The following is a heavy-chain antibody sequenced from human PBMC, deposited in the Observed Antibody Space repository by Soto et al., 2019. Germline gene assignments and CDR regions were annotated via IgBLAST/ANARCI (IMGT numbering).Heavy chain of an antibody. CDR2: IYYSGST. CDR3: ARTFYSNYPLVYFDY. J-gene: IGHJ4*02. D-gene: IGHD4-4*01. V-gene: IGHV4-30-4*01. CDR1: GGSISSGDYY. Sequence: NPSETLSLTCTVSGGSISSGDYYWSWIRQPPGKGLEWIGYIYYSGSTYYNPSLKSRVTISVDTSKNQFSLKLSSVTAADTAVYYCARTFYSNYPLVYFDYWGQGTLVTVSS.